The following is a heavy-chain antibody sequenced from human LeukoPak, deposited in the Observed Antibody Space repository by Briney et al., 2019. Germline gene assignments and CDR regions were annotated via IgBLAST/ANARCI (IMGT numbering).Heavy chain of an antibody. CDR3: ARNSGSYSWVYYFDY. CDR1: GFTFSSYS. D-gene: IGHD1-26*01. Sequence: GGSLRLPCAVSGFTFSSYSMSWVRQAPGKGLEWVSSISSSGTYKYYADSVKGRFTISRDNAKNSLYLQMNSLRAEDTAVYYCARNSGSYSWVYYFDYWGQGTLVTVSS. J-gene: IGHJ4*02. CDR2: ISSSGTYK. V-gene: IGHV3-21*04.